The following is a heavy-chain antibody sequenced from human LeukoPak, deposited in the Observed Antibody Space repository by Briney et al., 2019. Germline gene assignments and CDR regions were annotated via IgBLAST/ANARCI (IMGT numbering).Heavy chain of an antibody. V-gene: IGHV4-4*07. CDR2: IYTSGST. D-gene: IGHD3-22*01. J-gene: IGHJ4*02. CDR1: GGSISSYY. Sequence: KASETLSLTCTVSGGSISSYYWSWIRQLAGKGLEWIGRIYTSGSTNYNPSLKSRVTMSVDTSKNQFSLKLSSVTAADTAVYYCAREVFFFDYYDSSGYYPFDYWGQGTLVTVSS. CDR3: AREVFFFDYYDSSGYYPFDY.